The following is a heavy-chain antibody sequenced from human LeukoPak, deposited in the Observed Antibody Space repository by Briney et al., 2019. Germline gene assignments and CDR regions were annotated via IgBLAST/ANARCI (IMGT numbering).Heavy chain of an antibody. CDR2: INPSGGST. Sequence: ASVKVSCKASGYTFTSYYMHWVRQAPGQGLEWMGIINPSGGSTSYAQKFQGRVTMTRDTSTSTVYMELTSLRSDDTAVYYCARCRYSGYDGFDYWGQGTLVTVSS. V-gene: IGHV1-46*01. D-gene: IGHD5-12*01. CDR3: ARCRYSGYDGFDY. J-gene: IGHJ4*02. CDR1: GYTFTSYY.